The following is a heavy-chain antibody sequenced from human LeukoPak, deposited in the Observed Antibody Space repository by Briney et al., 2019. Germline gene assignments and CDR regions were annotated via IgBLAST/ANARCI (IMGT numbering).Heavy chain of an antibody. Sequence: ASVKVSCKASGYTFSGYYLHWVRQAPGQGLEWMGWINPKSGGINYAQKFQGRVTMTRDTSISTGYMELSRLRSDDTAVYYCARSPVPAANPRFLTPDYWGQGALVTVSS. CDR3: ARSPVPAANPRFLTPDY. CDR1: GYTFSGYY. CDR2: INPKSGGI. V-gene: IGHV1-2*02. D-gene: IGHD2-2*01. J-gene: IGHJ4*02.